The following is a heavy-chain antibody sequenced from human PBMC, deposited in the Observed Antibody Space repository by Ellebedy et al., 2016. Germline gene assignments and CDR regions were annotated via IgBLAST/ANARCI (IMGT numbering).Heavy chain of an antibody. CDR1: GFTFSNYG. CDR3: ARDLSMAALD. CDR2: LSYDGSHK. D-gene: IGHD5-24*01. Sequence: GGSLRLXXTASGFTFSNYGMHWVRQAPGKGLEWVAVLSYDGSHKYYADSVQGRFTISRDISQNTLFLQMNSLRTEDTALYYCARDLSMAALDWGQGTLVTVSS. V-gene: IGHV3-30*03. J-gene: IGHJ4*02.